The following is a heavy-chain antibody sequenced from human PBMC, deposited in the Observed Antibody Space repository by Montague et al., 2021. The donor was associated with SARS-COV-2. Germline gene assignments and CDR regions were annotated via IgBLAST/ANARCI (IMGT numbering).Heavy chain of an antibody. CDR1: GFNFRICG. D-gene: IGHD1-26*01. J-gene: IGHJ4*02. Sequence: SLRLSCAASGFNFRICGMHWARQAPGKGLEWVAHIWFDGSNTYYADSVKGRFIISRDNSKQTLYLQLNSLRVDDTAVYYCARLSIVGATFDYWGQGTPVTVSS. CDR2: IWFDGSNT. V-gene: IGHV3-33*01. CDR3: ARLSIVGATFDY.